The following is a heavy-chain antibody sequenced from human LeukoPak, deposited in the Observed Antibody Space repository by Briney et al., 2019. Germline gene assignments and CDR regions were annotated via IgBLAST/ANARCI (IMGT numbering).Heavy chain of an antibody. V-gene: IGHV4-30-4*08. CDR1: GGSISSGGYY. D-gene: IGHD3-10*01. Sequence: PSQTLSLTCTVSGGSISSGGYYWSWIRQPPGKGLEWIGYIYYSGSTYYNPSLKSRVTISVDTSKNQFSLKLSSVTAADTAVYYCATNAYGSGSYYLDYWGQGTLVTVSS. CDR2: IYYSGST. J-gene: IGHJ4*02. CDR3: ATNAYGSGSYYLDY.